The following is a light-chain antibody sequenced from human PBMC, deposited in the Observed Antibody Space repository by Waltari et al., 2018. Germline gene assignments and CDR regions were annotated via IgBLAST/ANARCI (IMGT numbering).Light chain of an antibody. V-gene: IGKV3-20*01. CDR1: QSVSRT. CDR2: DAS. Sequence: EIVLTQSPGTLSLSPGERATLSCRASQSVSRTLAWYQQKPGQAPRLLIYDASSRATGIPDGFSGSGSGTDFSLTITRLEPEDFAVYYCQHYVSLPVTFGQGTKVEIK. CDR3: QHYVSLPVT. J-gene: IGKJ1*01.